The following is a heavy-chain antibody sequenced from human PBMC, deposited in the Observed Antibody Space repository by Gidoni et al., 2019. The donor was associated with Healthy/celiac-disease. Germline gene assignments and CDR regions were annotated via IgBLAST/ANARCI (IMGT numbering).Heavy chain of an antibody. Sequence: QMQLVQSGPEVKKPGTSVKVSCKASGFTFTSSAVQWVRQARGQRLEWIGWIVVGSGNTNYAQKFQERVTITRDMSTSTAYMELSSLRSEDTAVYYCAADGTGITGINWFDPWGQGTLVTVSS. J-gene: IGHJ5*02. CDR2: IVVGSGNT. CDR1: GFTFTSSA. D-gene: IGHD1-20*01. CDR3: AADGTGITGINWFDP. V-gene: IGHV1-58*01.